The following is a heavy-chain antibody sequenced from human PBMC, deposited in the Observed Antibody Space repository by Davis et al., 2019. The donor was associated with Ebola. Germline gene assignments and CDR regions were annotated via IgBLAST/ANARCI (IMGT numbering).Heavy chain of an antibody. D-gene: IGHD5-18*01. Sequence: SETLSLTCSVSGISISSDDHFWSWIRQTPGKGGLVWIGYISNTGNTYYTPSLKSRVTFSADSSKNQFSLNLNSVTAADTAVYYCAVYTPMTSFDFWGQGTLVTVSS. J-gene: IGHJ4*02. CDR1: GISISSDDHF. V-gene: IGHV4-30-4*01. CDR3: AVYTPMTSFDF. CDR2: ISNTGNT.